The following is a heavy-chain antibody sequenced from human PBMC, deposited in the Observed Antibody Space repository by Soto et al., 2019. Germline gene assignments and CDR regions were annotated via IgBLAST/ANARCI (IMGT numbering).Heavy chain of an antibody. CDR1: GYSITAGGYY. V-gene: IGHV4-31*10. D-gene: IGHD6-19*01. CDR2: FYSSGSI. Sequence: SETLSLTCFVSGYSITAGGYYWSWIRHHPGKGLEWIGSFYSSGSIIYNPSLRSRVSISGDTSSNQFSMSPTSVTAADTARYYCARMYSSGSGWFHPWGQGILVTVSS. J-gene: IGHJ5*02. CDR3: ARMYSSGSGWFHP.